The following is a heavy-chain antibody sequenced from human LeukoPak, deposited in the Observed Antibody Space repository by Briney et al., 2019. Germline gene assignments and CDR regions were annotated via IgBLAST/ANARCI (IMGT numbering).Heavy chain of an antibody. CDR2: ISSSSSTI. Sequence: PGGSLRLSCAASGFTFSSYEMNWVRQAPGKGLEWVPYISSSSSTIYYADSVKGRFTISRDNAKNSLYLQMNSLRAGDTAVYYCAKDVVGYCSSTSWLCKENWFDPWGQGTLVTVSS. V-gene: IGHV3-48*03. D-gene: IGHD2-2*01. CDR1: GFTFSSYE. J-gene: IGHJ5*02. CDR3: AKDVVGYCSSTSWLCKENWFDP.